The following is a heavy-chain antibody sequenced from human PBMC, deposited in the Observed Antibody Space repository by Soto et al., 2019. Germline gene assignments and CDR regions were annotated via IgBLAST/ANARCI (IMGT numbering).Heavy chain of an antibody. Sequence: SETLSLTCAVYGGSFSGYYWSWIRQPPGKGLEWIGEINHSGSTNCNPSLKSRVTISVDTSKNQFSLKLSSVTAADTAVYYCARADGPENFDYWGQGTLVTVSS. CDR3: ARADGPENFDY. J-gene: IGHJ4*02. CDR2: INHSGST. CDR1: GGSFSGYY. V-gene: IGHV4-34*01.